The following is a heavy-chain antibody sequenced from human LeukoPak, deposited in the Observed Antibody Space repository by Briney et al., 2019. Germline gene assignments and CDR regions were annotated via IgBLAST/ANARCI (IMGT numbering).Heavy chain of an antibody. CDR1: GYTFTSYD. J-gene: IGHJ2*01. D-gene: IGHD2-8*01. CDR3: ARWPCTNGVCYNWYFDL. Sequence: GASVKVSCKASGYTFTSYDINWVRQATGQGLEWMGWMNPNSGNTGYAQKFQGRVTITRNTSISTAYMELSSLRSEDTAVYYCARWPCTNGVCYNWYFDLWGRGTLVTVSS. CDR2: MNPNSGNT. V-gene: IGHV1-8*03.